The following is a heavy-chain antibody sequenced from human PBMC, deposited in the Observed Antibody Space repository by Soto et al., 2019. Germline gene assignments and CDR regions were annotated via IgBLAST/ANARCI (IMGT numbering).Heavy chain of an antibody. V-gene: IGHV4-59*03. CDR3: AAGTLGAVWTTLDD. J-gene: IGHJ4*02. D-gene: IGHD1-1*01. CDR1: GGSFSENY. Sequence: PSETLSLTCDVSGGSFSENYWTWIRQYPGKGPEWIGYIYYSGSTNYNPSLKGRVTISVDASRSQFSLKLTSVTAADTALYYCAAGTLGAVWTTLDDWGQGPLVTVSS. CDR2: IYYSGST.